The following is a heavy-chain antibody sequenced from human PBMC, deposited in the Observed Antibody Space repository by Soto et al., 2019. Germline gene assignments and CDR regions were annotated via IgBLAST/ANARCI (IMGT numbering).Heavy chain of an antibody. CDR1: GFTFSSYS. Sequence: EVQLVESGGGLVKPGGSLRLSCAASGFTFSSYSMNWVRQAPGKGLEWVSSISSSSSYIYYADSVKGRFTISRDNAKNSLYRQRNSLRAEDTAVYYCARAVAGSSMDVWGQGTTVTVSS. CDR2: ISSSSSYI. D-gene: IGHD6-19*01. J-gene: IGHJ6*02. V-gene: IGHV3-21*01. CDR3: ARAVAGSSMDV.